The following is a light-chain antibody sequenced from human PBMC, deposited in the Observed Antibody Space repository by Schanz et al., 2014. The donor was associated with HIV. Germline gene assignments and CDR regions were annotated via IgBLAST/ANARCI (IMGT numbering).Light chain of an antibody. J-gene: IGKJ4*01. Sequence: VLTQSPGTLSLSPGDRATLSCRASQSVSDSFLAWYQQKPGQAPRLLIYRSSRRATGIPDRFSGSGSGTDFTLTISRLEPEDFAVYYCQQGGSWPLTFGGGTTVEFK. CDR1: QSVSDSF. CDR2: RSS. CDR3: QQGGSWPLT. V-gene: IGKV3-20*01.